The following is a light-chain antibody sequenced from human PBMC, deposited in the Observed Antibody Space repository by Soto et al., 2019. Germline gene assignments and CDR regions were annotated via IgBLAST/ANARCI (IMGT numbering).Light chain of an antibody. CDR1: SSDVGGYNY. J-gene: IGLJ2*01. V-gene: IGLV2-11*01. CDR3: CSYAGSYTLV. CDR2: DVS. Sequence: QSALTQPRSVSGSPGQSVTISCTGTSSDVGGYNYVSWYQQHPGKAPKLMIYDVSKRPSGVPDRFSGSKSGNTASLTISGLQAEDEDEADYYCCSYAGSYTLVFGGGTKLTVL.